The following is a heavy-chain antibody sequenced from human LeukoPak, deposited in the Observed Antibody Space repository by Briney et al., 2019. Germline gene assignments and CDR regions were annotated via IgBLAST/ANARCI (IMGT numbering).Heavy chain of an antibody. Sequence: GRSQRLSCAASGFTFSSYGMHWVRQAPGKGLEWVAVISYDVGKKYYADSVKGRFTISRDNSKNTLYLQMNSLRAEDTAVYYCAKDDYYDTSGYRDWGQGTLVTVSS. J-gene: IGHJ4*02. CDR1: GFTFSSYG. CDR2: ISYDVGKK. V-gene: IGHV3-30*18. D-gene: IGHD3-22*01. CDR3: AKDDYYDTSGYRD.